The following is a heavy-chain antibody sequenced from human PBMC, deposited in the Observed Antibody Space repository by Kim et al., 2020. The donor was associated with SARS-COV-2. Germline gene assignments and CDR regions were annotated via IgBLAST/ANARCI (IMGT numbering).Heavy chain of an antibody. V-gene: IGHV1-18*04. D-gene: IGHD3-16*01. CDR3: ARDWGVTGSNSDY. J-gene: IGHJ4*02. Sequence: ASVKVSCKASGYTFSRYGVSWVRQAPGQGLEWMGWISSYNGNKYYTQKFQGRVTMTTDTSTSTAYMELRSLRSDDTAVYFCARDWGVTGSNSDYWGQGTLVTVSS. CDR2: ISSYNGNK. CDR1: GYTFSRYG.